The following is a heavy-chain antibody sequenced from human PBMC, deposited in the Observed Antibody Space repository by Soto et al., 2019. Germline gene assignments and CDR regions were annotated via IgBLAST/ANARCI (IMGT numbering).Heavy chain of an antibody. CDR1: GGTFSSYT. J-gene: IGHJ4*02. CDR2: ITPILGIA. D-gene: IGHD5-12*01. V-gene: IGHV1-69*02. Sequence: QVQLVQSGAEVKEAGSSVKVSCRASGGTFSSYTISWVRQAPGQGLEWMGRITPILGIANYAQKFQSRVTITADKSTSTAYMELSSLRSEDTAVYYCARGDGGYDLSWGQGTLVTVSS. CDR3: ARGDGGYDLS.